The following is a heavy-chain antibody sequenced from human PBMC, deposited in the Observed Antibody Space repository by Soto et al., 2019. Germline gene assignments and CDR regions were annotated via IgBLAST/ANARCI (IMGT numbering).Heavy chain of an antibody. CDR3: AEDRAADDWKPDAFDI. D-gene: IGHD1-1*01. J-gene: IGHJ3*02. CDR2: ISGSGGST. V-gene: IGHV3-23*01. Sequence: GGSLRLSCAASGFTFSSYAMSWVRQAPGKGLEWVSAISGSGGSTYYADSVKGRFTISRDNSKNTLYLQMNSLRAEDTAVYYCAEDRAADDWKPDAFDIWGQGTMVTVSS. CDR1: GFTFSSYA.